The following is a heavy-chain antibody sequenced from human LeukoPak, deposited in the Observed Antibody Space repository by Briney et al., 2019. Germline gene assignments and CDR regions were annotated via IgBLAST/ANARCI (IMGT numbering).Heavy chain of an antibody. J-gene: IGHJ4*02. Sequence: GGSLRLSCAASGFTFTSYYMRWVRQAPGKGLEWVATISGSGGNTYYADSVKGRVTISRDNSKNTLYLQMNSLRAEDTAVYHCAKGSYYYDSADYFDYWGQGTLVTVSS. CDR1: GFTFTSYY. V-gene: IGHV3-23*01. CDR3: AKGSYYYDSADYFDY. D-gene: IGHD3-22*01. CDR2: ISGSGGNT.